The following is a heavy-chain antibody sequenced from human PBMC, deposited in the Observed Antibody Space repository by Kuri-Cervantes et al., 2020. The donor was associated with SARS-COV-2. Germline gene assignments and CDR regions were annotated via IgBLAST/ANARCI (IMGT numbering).Heavy chain of an antibody. D-gene: IGHD1-26*01. Sequence: SETLSLTCTVSGGSVSSGSHYWSWIRQPPGKGLEWIGYIYYSGSTNYNPSLKSRVTISVDTSKNQFSLKLSSVTAADTAVYYCAREAGATGGWVDYWGQGTLVTVSS. CDR1: GGSVSSGSHY. CDR3: AREAGATGGWVDY. V-gene: IGHV4-61*01. CDR2: IYYSGST. J-gene: IGHJ4*02.